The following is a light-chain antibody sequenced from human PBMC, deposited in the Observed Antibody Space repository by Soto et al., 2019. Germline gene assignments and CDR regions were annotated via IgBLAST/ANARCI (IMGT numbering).Light chain of an antibody. CDR2: GAS. J-gene: IGKJ1*01. V-gene: IGKV3-20*01. Sequence: EIVLTQSPGTLSLSPGERATLSCRASQSVSHNYLAWYQQKPGQSPTLLIYGASSRATGIPDRFSGSGSGTDFIPTISRLEPEDFAVYYCQQYDRSWTFGQGTKV. CDR3: QQYDRSWT. CDR1: QSVSHNY.